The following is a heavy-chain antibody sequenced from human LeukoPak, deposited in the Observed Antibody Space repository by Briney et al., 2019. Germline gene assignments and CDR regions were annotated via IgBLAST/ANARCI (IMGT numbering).Heavy chain of an antibody. D-gene: IGHD2-15*01. CDR2: MNSDGASI. J-gene: IGHJ3*01. CDR3: ARSQSGVFDV. Sequence: GGSLRLSCVVSGFTFTNYWMQWVRQVPGKGLVWVARMNSDGASIIHADSVKGRFTISRDNAENTLYLQMNSLRPEDTALYYCARSQSGVFDVWGQGTMVIVSS. CDR1: GFTFTNYW. V-gene: IGHV3-74*01.